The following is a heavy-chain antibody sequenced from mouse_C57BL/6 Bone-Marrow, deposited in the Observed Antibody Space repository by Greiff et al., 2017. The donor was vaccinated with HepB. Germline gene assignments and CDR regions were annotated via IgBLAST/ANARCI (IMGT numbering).Heavy chain of an antibody. Sequence: VKLQQSGAELARPGASVKLSCKASGYTFTSYGISWVKQRTGQGLEWIGEIYPRSGNTYYNEKFKGKATLTADKSSSTAYMELRSLTSEDSAVYFCARSDYYGSSRDFDYWGQGTTLTVSS. CDR2: IYPRSGNT. D-gene: IGHD1-1*01. J-gene: IGHJ2*01. CDR1: GYTFTSYG. V-gene: IGHV1-81*01. CDR3: ARSDYYGSSRDFDY.